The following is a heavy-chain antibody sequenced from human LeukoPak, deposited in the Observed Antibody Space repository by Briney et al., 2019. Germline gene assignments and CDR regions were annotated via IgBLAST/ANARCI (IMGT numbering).Heavy chain of an antibody. V-gene: IGHV3-48*03. CDR2: ISSSGSTI. CDR1: GFTFSRYE. Sequence: ALRLSCAASGFTFSRYEMNWVRQAPGKGLEWVSYISSSGSTIYYADAVKGQFTISRDNAKNSLYLQMNSLRAEDTAVYYCAELGITMIGGVWGKGTTVTISS. J-gene: IGHJ6*04. D-gene: IGHD3-10*02. CDR3: AELGITMIGGV.